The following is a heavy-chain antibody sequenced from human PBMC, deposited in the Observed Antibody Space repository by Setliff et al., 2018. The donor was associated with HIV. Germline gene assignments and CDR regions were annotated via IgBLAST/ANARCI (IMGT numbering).Heavy chain of an antibody. V-gene: IGHV4-39*01. D-gene: IGHD3-10*01. CDR2: IDDSGMT. Sequence: ETLSLTCTLSGASYSGTNRYWGWIRQPPGKGLEWIGSIDDSGMTYYSPSLRSRVTSSVDPSKIQFSLKLSSVAAADTAVYYCVRQAFYYASGTYSHFYMDVWGKGIAVTVSS. CDR3: VRQAFYYASGTYSHFYMDV. CDR1: GASYSGTNRY. J-gene: IGHJ6*03.